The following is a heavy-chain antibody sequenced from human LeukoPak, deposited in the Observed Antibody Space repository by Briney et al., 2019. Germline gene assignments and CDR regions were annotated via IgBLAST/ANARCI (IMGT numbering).Heavy chain of an antibody. CDR2: INAGNGNT. CDR1: GYTFTSYA. D-gene: IGHD3-9*01. J-gene: IGHJ4*02. V-gene: IGHV1-3*01. CDR3: ARGYYDILTGYYEAHQLLDY. Sequence: ASVKVSCKASGYTFTSYAMHWVRQAPGQRLEWMGWINAGNGNTKYSQKFQGRVTITRDTSASTAYMELSSLRSEDTAVYYCARGYYDILTGYYEAHQLLDYWGQGTLVTVPS.